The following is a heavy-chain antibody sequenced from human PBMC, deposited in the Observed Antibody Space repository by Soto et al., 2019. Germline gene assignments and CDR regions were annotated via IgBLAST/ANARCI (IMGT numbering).Heavy chain of an antibody. Sequence: RASVKVSCKASGYTFTGYYMHWVREDPGQGLEWMGWINPNSGGTNYAQKFQGWVTMTRDTSISTAYMELSRLRSDDTAVYYCARDLRYCTNGVCYTGLDYWGQGTLVTVSS. J-gene: IGHJ4*02. D-gene: IGHD2-8*01. CDR1: GYTFTGYY. V-gene: IGHV1-2*04. CDR3: ARDLRYCTNGVCYTGLDY. CDR2: INPNSGGT.